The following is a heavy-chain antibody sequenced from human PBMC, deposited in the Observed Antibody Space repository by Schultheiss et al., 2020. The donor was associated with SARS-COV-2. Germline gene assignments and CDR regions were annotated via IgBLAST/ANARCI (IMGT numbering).Heavy chain of an antibody. Sequence: TLSLTCAVYGESFSGYYWRWIRQTPGKALEWLALIDWDDDKYYSTSLKTRLTISKDTSKSQVVLTMTNVDPVDTATYYCARMLYPYNYYGMDVWGQGTTVTVSS. J-gene: IGHJ6*02. CDR2: IDWDDDK. CDR1: GESFSGYY. D-gene: IGHD5/OR15-5a*01. V-gene: IGHV2-70*01. CDR3: ARMLYPYNYYGMDV.